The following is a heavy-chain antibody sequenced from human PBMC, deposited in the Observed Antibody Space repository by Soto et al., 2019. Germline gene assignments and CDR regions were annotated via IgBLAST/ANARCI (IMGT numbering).Heavy chain of an antibody. CDR1: GFTFSSYA. D-gene: IGHD6-13*01. V-gene: IGHV3-23*01. J-gene: IGHJ5*02. CDR2: ISGSGGST. Sequence: EVQLLESGGDLVQPGGSLRLSCAASGFTFSSYAMSWVRQAPGKGLEWVSAISGSGGSTYYADSVKGRFTISRDNSKNTLYLQMNSLRAEDTAVYYCAKDNSWFDRERWFDPWGQGTLVTVSS. CDR3: AKDNSWFDRERWFDP.